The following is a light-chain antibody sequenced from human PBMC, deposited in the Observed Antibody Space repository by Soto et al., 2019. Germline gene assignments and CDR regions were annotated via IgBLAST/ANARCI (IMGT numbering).Light chain of an antibody. CDR2: GAS. J-gene: IGKJ1*01. V-gene: IGKV3-15*01. CDR3: QQYNNWPPWT. Sequence: IVMTQSPATLSVSPGERATLSCRASQSVSSNLAWYQQKPGQAPRIFIYGASTRATGIPARFSGSGSGTEFTLTISSLQSEDFAVYYCQQYNNWPPWTFGQGTKVDIK. CDR1: QSVSSN.